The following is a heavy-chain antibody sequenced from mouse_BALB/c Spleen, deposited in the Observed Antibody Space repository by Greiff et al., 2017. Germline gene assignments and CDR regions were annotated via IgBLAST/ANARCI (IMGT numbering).Heavy chain of an antibody. V-gene: IGHV5-6-5*01. Sequence: EVKLVESGGGLVKPGGSLKLSCAASGFTFSRYAMSWVRQTPEKRLEWVASISSGGSTYYPDSVKGRFTISRDNARNILYLQMSSLRSEDTAMYYCARGRTYYDYLHYAMDYWGQGTSVTVSS. CDR3: ARGRTYYDYLHYAMDY. J-gene: IGHJ4*01. D-gene: IGHD2-4*01. CDR1: GFTFSRYA. CDR2: ISSGGST.